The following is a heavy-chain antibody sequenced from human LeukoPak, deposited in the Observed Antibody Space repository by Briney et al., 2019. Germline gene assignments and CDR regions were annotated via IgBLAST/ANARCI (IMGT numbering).Heavy chain of an antibody. CDR1: GGPISTYY. J-gene: IGHJ6*03. Sequence: SETLSLTCTVSGGPISTYYWSWIRQSPGRELEWIGYIYYTGSTSYNPSLKSRVAISVDTTKNQSSLKLSSVPAAATAVYYCARATSWSYYYMDVWAKGTTVTVSS. V-gene: IGHV4-59*12. CDR2: IYYTGST. CDR3: ARATSWSYYYMDV.